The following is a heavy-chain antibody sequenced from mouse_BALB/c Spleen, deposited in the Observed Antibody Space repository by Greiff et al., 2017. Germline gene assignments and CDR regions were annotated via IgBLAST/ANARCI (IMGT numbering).Heavy chain of an antibody. J-gene: IGHJ2*01. V-gene: IGHV5-9-3*01. CDR3: ARQENYFDY. CDR2: ISSGGSYT. Sequence: EVQLVESGGGLVKPGGSLKLSCAAPGFTFSSYAMSWVRQTPEKRLEWVATISSGGSYTYYPDSVKGRFTISRDNAKNTLYLQMSSLRSEDTAMYYCARQENYFDYWGQGTTLTVSS. CDR1: GFTFSSYA.